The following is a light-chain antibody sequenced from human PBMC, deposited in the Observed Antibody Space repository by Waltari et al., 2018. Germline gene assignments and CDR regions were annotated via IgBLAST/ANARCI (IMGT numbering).Light chain of an antibody. CDR2: EVN. Sequence: QSALTQPASVSGSPGQSITISCTGTSSDVGGYNFVSCYQHHPGKAPKLMIYEVNTRPSEISDRFSGSKSANTASLTISGLQAEDEADYYCSSYTSNNTQLLFGGGTKLTVL. CDR1: SSDVGGYNF. CDR3: SSYTSNNTQLL. J-gene: IGLJ2*01. V-gene: IGLV2-14*01.